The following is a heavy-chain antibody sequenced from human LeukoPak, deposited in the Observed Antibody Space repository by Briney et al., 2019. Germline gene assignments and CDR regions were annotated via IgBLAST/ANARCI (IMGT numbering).Heavy chain of an antibody. CDR1: GGSISSGDYY. CDR3: ARDKAVAGSPNPFDY. D-gene: IGHD6-19*01. J-gene: IGHJ4*02. Sequence: PSETLSLTCTVSGGSISSGDYYWSWIRQPPGKGLEWIGYIYYGGSTYYNPSLKSRVTISVDTSKNQFSLKLSSVTAADTAVYYCARDKAVAGSPNPFDYWGQGTLVTVSS. V-gene: IGHV4-30-4*08. CDR2: IYYGGST.